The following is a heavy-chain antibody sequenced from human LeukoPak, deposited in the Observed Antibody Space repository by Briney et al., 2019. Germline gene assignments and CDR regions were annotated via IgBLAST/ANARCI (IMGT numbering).Heavy chain of an antibody. Sequence: GGSLRLSCAASGFTFSSYGMHWVRQAPGKGLEWVAVIWYDGSNKLYADAVKGRFTITRENSKNTLYLQMKSLRTEVTAVDYCARDRAAADLDYWGQGTLVTASS. J-gene: IGHJ4*02. CDR3: ARDRAAADLDY. CDR1: GFTFSSYG. D-gene: IGHD6-13*01. V-gene: IGHV3-33*01. CDR2: IWYDGSNK.